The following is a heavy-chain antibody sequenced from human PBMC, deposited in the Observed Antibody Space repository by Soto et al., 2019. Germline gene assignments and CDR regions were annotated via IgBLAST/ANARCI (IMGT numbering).Heavy chain of an antibody. D-gene: IGHD4-17*01. V-gene: IGHV4-59*01. CDR3: ARTDYGDYEPLVYMDV. CDR2: IFYSGST. J-gene: IGHJ6*03. Sequence: SETLSLTCTVSGASIGSSYWSWIRQPPGKGLEWMGYIFYSGSTNYSPSLNSRVSITVDTSKNQLSLNLSSVTAADTAVYYCARTDYGDYEPLVYMDVWGKGTKVTVSS. CDR1: GASIGSSY.